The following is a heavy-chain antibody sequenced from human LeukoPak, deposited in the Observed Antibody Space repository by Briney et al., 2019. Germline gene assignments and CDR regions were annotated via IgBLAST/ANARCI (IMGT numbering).Heavy chain of an antibody. V-gene: IGHV3-21*01. D-gene: IGHD1-26*01. CDR3: ARDKIVGASKFDY. CDR1: GFTFSSYS. CDR2: ISTSSSYL. J-gene: IGHJ4*02. Sequence: PGGSLRLSCAASGFTFSSYSMNWVRQAPGKGLEWVSSISTSSSYLYYADSVKGRFTISRDNAKNSLYLQMNSLRAEDTAIYYCARDKIVGASKFDYWGQGTLVTVSS.